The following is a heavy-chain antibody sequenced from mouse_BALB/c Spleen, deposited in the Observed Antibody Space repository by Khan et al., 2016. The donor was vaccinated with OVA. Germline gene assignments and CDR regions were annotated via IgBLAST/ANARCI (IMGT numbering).Heavy chain of an antibody. D-gene: IGHD2-1*01. Sequence: QVQLKESGAELVKPGASVKLSCKASGYTFTSYYMYWVKQRPGQSLEWIGEINPSDGDTNFNEKFKSKATLTVDKSSSTAYMQLRSLTSEDSAVYYCTRSGYGTFAYWGQGTLVTVSA. CDR2: INPSDGDT. J-gene: IGHJ3*01. CDR1: GYTFTSYY. V-gene: IGHV1S81*02. CDR3: TRSGYGTFAY.